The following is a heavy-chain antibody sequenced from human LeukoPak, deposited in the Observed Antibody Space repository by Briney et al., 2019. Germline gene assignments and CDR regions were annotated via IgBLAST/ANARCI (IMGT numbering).Heavy chain of an antibody. J-gene: IGHJ1*01. D-gene: IGHD6-13*01. CDR1: GYTLTELS. V-gene: IGHV1-24*01. CDR2: FDPEDGET. Sequence: GASVKVSCKVSGYTLTELSMHWVRQAPGKGLEWMGGFDPEDGETIYAQKFQGRVTMTRNTSISTAYMELSSLRSEDTAVYYCATEGIAAAGIYFQHWGQGTLVTVSS. CDR3: ATEGIAAAGIYFQH.